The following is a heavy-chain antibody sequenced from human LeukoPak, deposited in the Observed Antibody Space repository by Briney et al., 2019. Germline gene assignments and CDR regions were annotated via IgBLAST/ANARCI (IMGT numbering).Heavy chain of an antibody. Sequence: PSETLSLTCTVSGGTISSYYWSWIRQPPGKGLEWVGYIYYSGSTIYNPSLKSRFTISVDTSKTQFSLKLSSVTAADTAVYYCARGYSSSWAYFDYWGQGTLVTVSS. CDR2: IYYSGST. V-gene: IGHV4-59*01. J-gene: IGHJ4*02. CDR3: ARGYSSSWAYFDY. CDR1: GGTISSYY. D-gene: IGHD6-13*01.